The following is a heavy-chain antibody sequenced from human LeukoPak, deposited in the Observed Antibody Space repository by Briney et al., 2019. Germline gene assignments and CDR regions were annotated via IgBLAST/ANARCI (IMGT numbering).Heavy chain of an antibody. CDR2: IRSKAYGGTT. Sequence: QSGGSLRLSCAASGFTVSSNYMSWVRQAPGKGLEWVGFIRSKAYGGTTEYAASVKGRFTISRDDPKSIAYLQMNSLKTEDTAVYYCTRGVGDYSYGYDRFDPWGQGTLVSVSS. CDR1: GFTVSSNY. CDR3: TRGVGDYSYGYDRFDP. D-gene: IGHD5-18*01. V-gene: IGHV3-49*04. J-gene: IGHJ5*02.